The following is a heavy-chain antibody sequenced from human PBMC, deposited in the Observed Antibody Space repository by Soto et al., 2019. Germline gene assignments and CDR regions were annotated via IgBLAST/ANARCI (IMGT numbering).Heavy chain of an antibody. D-gene: IGHD6-19*01. Sequence: ASVKVSCTVSGYTLTELSMHWVRQAPGKGLEWMGGFDPEDGETIYAQKFQGRVTMTEDTSTDTAYMELSSLRSEDTAVYYCATTTYSSGWPVFDYWGQGTLVTVSS. V-gene: IGHV1-24*01. J-gene: IGHJ4*02. CDR1: GYTLTELS. CDR3: ATTTYSSGWPVFDY. CDR2: FDPEDGET.